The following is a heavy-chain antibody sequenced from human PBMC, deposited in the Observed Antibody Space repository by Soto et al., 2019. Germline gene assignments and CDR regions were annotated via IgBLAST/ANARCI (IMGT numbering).Heavy chain of an antibody. CDR2: IYTSGST. V-gene: IGHV4-4*07. Sequence: SVTMSLTSTVSGVSISGFYLSWIRQPAGKGLEWIGRIYTSGSTNYNPSLKSRVTMSLDTSKNQVSLKLSSVTAADTAVYFCAGDQGYYYYGMDIWGQGTTVTVSS. J-gene: IGHJ6*02. CDR3: AGDQGYYYYGMDI. CDR1: GVSISGFY.